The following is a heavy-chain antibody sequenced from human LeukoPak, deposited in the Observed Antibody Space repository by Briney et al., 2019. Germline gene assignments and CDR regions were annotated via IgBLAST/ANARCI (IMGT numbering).Heavy chain of an antibody. V-gene: IGHV1-2*02. D-gene: IGHD3-9*01. CDR3: ARGCYDSYYYYYYGMDV. CDR1: GYTFTGYY. J-gene: IGHJ6*02. Sequence: ASVKVSCKASGYTFTGYYMHWVRRAPGQGLEWMGWINPNSGGTNYAQKFQGRVTITADKSTSTAYMELSSLRSEDTAVYYCARGCYDSYYYYYYGMDVWGQGTTVTVSS. CDR2: INPNSGGT.